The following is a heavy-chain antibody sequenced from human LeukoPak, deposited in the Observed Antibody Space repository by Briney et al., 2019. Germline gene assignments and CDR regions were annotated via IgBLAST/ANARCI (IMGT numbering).Heavy chain of an antibody. J-gene: IGHJ4*02. V-gene: IGHV4-34*01. CDR3: ARGGYGDLVDY. CDR2: INHSGST. D-gene: IGHD4-17*01. Sequence: PSETLSLTCAVYGGSFSGYYCSWIRQPPGKGLEWIGEINHSGSTNYNPSLKSRVTISVDTSKNQFSLKLSSVTAADTAVYYCARGGYGDLVDYWGQGTLVTVSS. CDR1: GGSFSGYY.